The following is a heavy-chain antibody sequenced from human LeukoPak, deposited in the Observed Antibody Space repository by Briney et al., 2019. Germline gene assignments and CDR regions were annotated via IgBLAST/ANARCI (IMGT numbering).Heavy chain of an antibody. CDR1: GGSVSSYY. CDR2: IYYSGST. V-gene: IGHV4-59*02. Sequence: SETLSLTCTVSGGSVSSYYWSWIRQPPGKGLEWIGYIYYSGSTNYNPSLKSRVTISVDTSKNQFSLKLSSVTAADTAVYYCARGSNLLRALDYWGQGTLVTVSS. J-gene: IGHJ4*02. CDR3: ARGSNLLRALDY. D-gene: IGHD3-10*01.